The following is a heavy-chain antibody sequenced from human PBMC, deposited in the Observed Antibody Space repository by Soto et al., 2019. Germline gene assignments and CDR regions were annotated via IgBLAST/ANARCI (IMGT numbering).Heavy chain of an antibody. Sequence: GGSLRLSCAVAGFTFRNYNMNWVRQAPGKGLEWVSSISSSSNYIYYADSVKGRFTISRDNAKNSLYLQMNSLRAEDTAVYFCASLGAGIYGSGSYYNVGHKLIDYWGQGTLVTVSS. CDR3: ASLGAGIYGSGSYYNVGHKLIDY. D-gene: IGHD3-10*01. CDR2: ISSSSNYI. CDR1: GFTFRNYN. V-gene: IGHV3-21*01. J-gene: IGHJ4*02.